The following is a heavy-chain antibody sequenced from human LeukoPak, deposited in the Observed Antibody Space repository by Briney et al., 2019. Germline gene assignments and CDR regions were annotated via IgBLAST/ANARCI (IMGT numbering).Heavy chain of an antibody. CDR1: GFNFSGHW. J-gene: IGHJ4*02. Sequence: GGSLRLSCAASGFNFSGHWMSWLRQAPAKGLEWVANINQGGSDKYYVDSVKGRFTISRDNANNLLYLQMNSLRGEDTAVYYCTRDRSRAEDDWGQGTLVTVSS. CDR2: INQGGSDK. D-gene: IGHD1-14*01. V-gene: IGHV3-7*01. CDR3: TRDRSRAEDD.